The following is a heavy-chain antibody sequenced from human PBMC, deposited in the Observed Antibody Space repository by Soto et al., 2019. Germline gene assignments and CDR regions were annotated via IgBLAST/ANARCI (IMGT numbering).Heavy chain of an antibody. V-gene: IGHV1-69*13. CDR3: ARQDCSGGSCYSLGYYYGMDV. Sequence: GASVKVSCKASGGTFSSYAISWVRQAPGQGLEWMGGIIPIFGTANYAQKFQGRVTITADESISTAYLQWSSLKASDTAMYYCARQDCSGGSCYSLGYYYGMDVWGQGTTVTVSS. J-gene: IGHJ6*02. CDR1: GGTFSSYA. D-gene: IGHD2-15*01. CDR2: IIPIFGTA.